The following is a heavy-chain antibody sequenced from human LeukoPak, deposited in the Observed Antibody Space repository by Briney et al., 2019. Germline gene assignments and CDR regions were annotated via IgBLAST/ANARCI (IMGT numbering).Heavy chain of an antibody. CDR1: GFTFSHYA. V-gene: IGHV3-23*01. D-gene: IGHD1-1*01. CDR3: AKDYNAFDF. J-gene: IGHJ4*02. CDR2: ISGSGSRS. Sequence: GGSLRLSCETSGFTFSHYAMSWVRQTPGKGLEWVSAISGSGSRSYYADSVKARFTVSRDNSKNILYLQMHSLTVEDTAIYFCAKDYNAFDFWGQGTLVTVSS.